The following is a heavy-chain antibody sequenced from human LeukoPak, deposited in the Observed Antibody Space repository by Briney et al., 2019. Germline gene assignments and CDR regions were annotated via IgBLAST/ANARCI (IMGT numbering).Heavy chain of an antibody. J-gene: IGHJ4*02. CDR1: GGSISSYY. CDR2: IYYSGST. V-gene: IGHV4-59*01. D-gene: IGHD3-22*01. Sequence: PSETLSLTCTVSGGSISSYYWSWIRQPPGKGLEWIGYIYYSGSTNYNPSLKSRVTISVDTSKNQFPLKLSSVTAADTAVYYCARAWRYYDSSGYYYAYYFDYWGQGTLVTVSS. CDR3: ARAWRYYDSSGYYYAYYFDY.